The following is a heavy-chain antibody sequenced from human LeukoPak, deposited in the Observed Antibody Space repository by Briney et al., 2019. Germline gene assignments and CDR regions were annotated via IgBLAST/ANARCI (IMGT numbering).Heavy chain of an antibody. CDR2: IYYSGST. CDR1: GGSISSYY. V-gene: IGHV4-59*01. D-gene: IGHD7-27*01. CDR3: ARGTGERYYYYMDV. Sequence: SETLSLTCTVSGGSISSYYWSWIRQPPGKGLEWIGYIYYSGSTNYNPSLKSRVTISVDTSKNQFSLNLSSVTAADTAVYYCARGTGERYYYYMDVWGKGTTVTVSS. J-gene: IGHJ6*03.